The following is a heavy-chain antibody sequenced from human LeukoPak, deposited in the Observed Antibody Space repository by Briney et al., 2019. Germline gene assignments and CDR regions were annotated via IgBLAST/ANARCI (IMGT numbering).Heavy chain of an antibody. V-gene: IGHV1-2*02. CDR2: INPNSGGT. CDR1: GYTFTGYY. Sequence: ASVKGSCKASGYTFTGYYMHWVRQAPGQGREWMGWINPNSGGTNYAQKFQGRVTMTRDTSISTAYMELSRLRSDDTAVYYCARGFITNNRYYYSYMDVWGKGTTVTVSS. CDR3: ARGFITNNRYYYSYMDV. J-gene: IGHJ6*03. D-gene: IGHD3-22*01.